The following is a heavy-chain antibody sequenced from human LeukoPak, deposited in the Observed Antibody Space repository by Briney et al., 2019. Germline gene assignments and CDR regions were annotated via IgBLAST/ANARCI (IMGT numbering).Heavy chain of an antibody. J-gene: IGHJ4*02. V-gene: IGHV3-72*01. CDR3: ARVSGYGYYFDY. CDR2: TRNKANSYTT. D-gene: IGHD5-12*01. Sequence: GGSLRLSCVVSGFTFSDHYMDWVRRAPGKGLEWAGRTRNKANSYTTEYAASVKGRFTISRDESKNSLYLQMNSLKTEDTAVYYCARVSGYGYYFDYWGQGTLVTVSS. CDR1: GFTFSDHY.